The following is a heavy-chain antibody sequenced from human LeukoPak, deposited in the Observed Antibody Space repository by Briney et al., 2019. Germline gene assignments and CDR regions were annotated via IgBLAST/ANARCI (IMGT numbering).Heavy chain of an antibody. J-gene: IGHJ5*02. Sequence: ASVKVSCKASGYTFTGYYMHWVRQAPGQGLEWMGWTNPNSGGTNYAQKFQGRVTMTRDTSISTAYMELSRLRSDDTAVYYCARVGAALNWFDPWGQGTLVTVSS. CDR3: ARVGAALNWFDP. CDR2: TNPNSGGT. D-gene: IGHD1-26*01. V-gene: IGHV1-2*02. CDR1: GYTFTGYY.